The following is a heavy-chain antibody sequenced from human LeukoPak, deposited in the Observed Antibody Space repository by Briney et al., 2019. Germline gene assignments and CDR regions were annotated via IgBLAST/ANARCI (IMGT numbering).Heavy chain of an antibody. Sequence: KSGGSLRLSCAASGFTFSSYSMNWVRQAPGKGLEWVSSISSSSSYIYYADSVKGRFTISRDNAKNSLYLQMNSLRAEDTAVYYCARVGFELAYGMDVWGQGTAVTVSS. CDR1: GFTFSSYS. CDR2: ISSSSSYI. D-gene: IGHD3-10*01. CDR3: ARVGFELAYGMDV. V-gene: IGHV3-21*01. J-gene: IGHJ6*02.